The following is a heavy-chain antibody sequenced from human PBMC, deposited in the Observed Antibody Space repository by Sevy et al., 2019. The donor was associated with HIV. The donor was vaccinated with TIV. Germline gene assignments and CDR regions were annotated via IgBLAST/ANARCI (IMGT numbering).Heavy chain of an antibody. J-gene: IGHJ4*02. Sequence: ASVKVSCKVSGYTFSTYHITWVRQAPGQGLEWMGRVSPHNGDTNYAQRLQGRVTMITDASTNTAYMELGSLRSDDTAVYYCARAYCSGGRCYSLAYWGQGTLVTVSS. CDR2: VSPHNGDT. CDR1: GYTFSTYH. V-gene: IGHV1-18*01. D-gene: IGHD2-15*01. CDR3: ARAYCSGGRCYSLAY.